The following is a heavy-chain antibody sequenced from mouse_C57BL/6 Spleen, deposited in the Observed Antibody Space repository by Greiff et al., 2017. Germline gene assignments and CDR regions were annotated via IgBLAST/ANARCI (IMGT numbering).Heavy chain of an antibody. CDR1: GYTFTSYW. D-gene: IGHD4-1*01. CDR2: IDPSDSYT. CDR3: ARRLGTGYWYFDV. J-gene: IGHJ1*03. V-gene: IGHV1-69*01. Sequence: QVQLQQPGAELVMPGASVKLSCKASGYTFTSYWMHWVKQRPGQGLEWIGEIDPSDSYTNYNQKLKGKSTLTVDKASSTADMQLSSLTSEDSAVYYCARRLGTGYWYFDVWGTGTTVTVSS.